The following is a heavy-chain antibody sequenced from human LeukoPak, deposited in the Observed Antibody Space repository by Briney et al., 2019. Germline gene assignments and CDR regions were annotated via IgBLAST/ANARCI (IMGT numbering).Heavy chain of an antibody. D-gene: IGHD2-21*01. J-gene: IGHJ4*02. CDR2: IWYDGSNK. Sequence: GGSLRLSCAASGFTFSSYGMHWVRQAPGKGLEWVAVIWYDGSNKYYADSVKGRFTISRDNSKNTLYLQMNSLRAEDTAVYYCARLILDHQQTFDYWGQGTLVTVSS. CDR1: GFTFSSYG. CDR3: ARLILDHQQTFDY. V-gene: IGHV3-33*01.